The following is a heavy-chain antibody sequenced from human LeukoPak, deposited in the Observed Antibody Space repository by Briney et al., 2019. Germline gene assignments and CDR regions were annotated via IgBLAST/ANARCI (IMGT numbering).Heavy chain of an antibody. D-gene: IGHD6-19*01. J-gene: IGHJ3*02. Sequence: GGSLRLSCAASRFTFSNYAMSWVRQAPGKGLEWVSAISGSGDITDNADSVKGRFTISRDNSKNTLYLQMSSLRAEDTAVYYCAKVKSTSGWPNDAFDIWGQGTMVTVSS. CDR3: AKVKSTSGWPNDAFDI. V-gene: IGHV3-23*01. CDR2: ISGSGDIT. CDR1: RFTFSNYA.